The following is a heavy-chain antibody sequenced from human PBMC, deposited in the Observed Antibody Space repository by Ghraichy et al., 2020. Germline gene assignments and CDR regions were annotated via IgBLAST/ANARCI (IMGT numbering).Heavy chain of an antibody. Sequence: ASVKVSCKASGYTFTSYGISWVRQAPGQGLEWMGWISAYNGNTNYAQKLQGRVTMTTDTSTSTAYMELRSLRSDDTAVYYCARDRNMVAGTVGSYYYGMDVWGQGTTVTVSS. CDR3: ARDRNMVAGTVGSYYYGMDV. J-gene: IGHJ6*02. CDR2: ISAYNGNT. D-gene: IGHD6-19*01. V-gene: IGHV1-18*01. CDR1: GYTFTSYG.